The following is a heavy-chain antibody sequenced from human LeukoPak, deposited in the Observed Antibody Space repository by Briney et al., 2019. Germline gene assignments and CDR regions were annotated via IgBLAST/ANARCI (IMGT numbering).Heavy chain of an antibody. D-gene: IGHD5-24*01. J-gene: IGHJ4*02. CDR3: ARGRWLQLPDY. Sequence: SSETLSLTCAVYGGSFSGYYWSWIRQPPGKGLEWIGEINHSGSTNYNPSLKSRVTISLDTSKNQFSLKLSSVTAADTAVYYCARGRWLQLPDYWGQGTLVTVSS. CDR2: INHSGST. CDR1: GGSFSGYY. V-gene: IGHV4-34*01.